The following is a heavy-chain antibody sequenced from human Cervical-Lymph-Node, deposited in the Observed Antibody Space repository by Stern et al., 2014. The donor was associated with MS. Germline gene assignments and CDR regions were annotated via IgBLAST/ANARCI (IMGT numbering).Heavy chain of an antibody. CDR3: ARDKVDCSGGSCHPPFFDY. CDR2: IYIGDSAT. CDR1: GYHFPSYW. D-gene: IGHD2-15*01. Sequence: EMQLVESGAEVKKPGESLRISCKGSGYHFPSYWIAWVRQMPGKGLEWMGIIYIGDSATKYSPSFQGQVTISADKSISTAYLQWNSLKASDTAMYYCARDKVDCSGGSCHPPFFDYWGQGTLVTVSS. V-gene: IGHV5-51*01. J-gene: IGHJ4*02.